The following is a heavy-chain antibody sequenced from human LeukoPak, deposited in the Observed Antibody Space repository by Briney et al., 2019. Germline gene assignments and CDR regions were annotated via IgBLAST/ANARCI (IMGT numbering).Heavy chain of an antibody. CDR1: GYSISSGYY. D-gene: IGHD3-16*01. CDR3: ARHYDYYYYMDV. V-gene: IGHV4-38-2*01. Sequence: SETLSLTCAVSGYSISSGYYWGWIRQPPGKGLDWIGSIYHSGNTYYNPSLKSRVTISVDTSKNQFSPKLSSVTAADTAVYYCARHYDYYYYMDVWGKGTTVTVSS. CDR2: IYHSGNT. J-gene: IGHJ6*03.